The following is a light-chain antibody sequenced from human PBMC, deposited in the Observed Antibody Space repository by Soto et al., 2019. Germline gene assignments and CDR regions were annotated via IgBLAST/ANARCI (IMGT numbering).Light chain of an antibody. CDR3: HHYGPSPILT. Sequence: DIVMTQSPDSLAVSLGERATINCKSSQSVLNRSNNKNYLAWYQQKPGQAPRLLIYGASSRATGIPDRFSGSGSGTDFTLTIRSLEPDDFAVYYCHHYGPSPILTFGPGTKVDIK. J-gene: IGKJ3*01. CDR2: GAS. CDR1: QSVLNRSNNKNY. V-gene: IGKV4-1*01.